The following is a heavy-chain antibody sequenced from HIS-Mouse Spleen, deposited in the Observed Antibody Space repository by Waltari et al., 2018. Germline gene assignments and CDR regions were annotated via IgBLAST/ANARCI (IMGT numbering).Heavy chain of an antibody. CDR3: ARVSSGGSDFDY. Sequence: QLQLQESGPGLVKPSETLSLTCTVSGCSISSSSYYWSWIRQPPGKGLEWIGEINHSGSTNYNPSLKSRVTISVDTSKNQFSLKLSSVTAADTAVYYCARVSSGGSDFDYWGQGTLVTVSS. V-gene: IGHV4-39*07. D-gene: IGHD3-16*01. CDR1: GCSISSSSYY. CDR2: INHSGST. J-gene: IGHJ4*02.